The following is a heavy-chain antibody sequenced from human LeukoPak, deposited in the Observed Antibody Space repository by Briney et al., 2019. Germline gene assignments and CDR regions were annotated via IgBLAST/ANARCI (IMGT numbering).Heavy chain of an antibody. J-gene: IGHJ3*02. V-gene: IGHV3-23*01. CDR3: AKDPNGDYVGTFDM. CDR1: GFTFSSYG. CDR2: ISGNGGRA. D-gene: IGHD4-17*01. Sequence: GGSLRLSCAASGFTFSSYGMSWVRQAPGKGLEWVSFISGNGGRADYAESVKGRFTISRDNSKNTVYLQMNSLRDEDTATYYCAKDPNGDYVGTFDMWGQGTMVTVSA.